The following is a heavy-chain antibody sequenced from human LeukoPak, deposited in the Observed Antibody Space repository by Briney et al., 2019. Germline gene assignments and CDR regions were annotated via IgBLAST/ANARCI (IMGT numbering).Heavy chain of an antibody. CDR3: ARETGYYYGSGSYTNAFDI. CDR1: GGSISSYY. V-gene: IGHV4-59*01. CDR2: IYYSGST. Sequence: SETLSLTCTVSGGSISSYYWSWIRQPPGKGLEWIGYIYYSGSTDYNPSLKSRVTISVDTSKNQFSLKLSSVTAADTAVYYCARETGYYYGSGSYTNAFDIWGQGTMVTVSS. J-gene: IGHJ3*02. D-gene: IGHD3-10*01.